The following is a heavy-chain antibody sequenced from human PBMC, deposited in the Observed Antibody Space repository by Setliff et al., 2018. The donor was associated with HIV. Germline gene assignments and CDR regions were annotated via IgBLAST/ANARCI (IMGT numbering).Heavy chain of an antibody. Sequence: GASVKVSCKASGYIFSSYGITWVRQAPGQGLEWMGWISAYSGNTNYAQKLQGRVTMTTDTSTNTASMELRRLRSNDTAVYYCVTSEPYNSSPFHWGQGTLVTRLL. D-gene: IGHD6-13*01. CDR1: GYIFSSYG. CDR3: VTSEPYNSSPFH. CDR2: ISAYSGNT. V-gene: IGHV1-18*01. J-gene: IGHJ4*02.